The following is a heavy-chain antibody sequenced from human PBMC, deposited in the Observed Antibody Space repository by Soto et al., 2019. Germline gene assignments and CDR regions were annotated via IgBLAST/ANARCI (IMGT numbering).Heavy chain of an antibody. D-gene: IGHD4-17*01. CDR3: ARDRGVTRMGYYYGMDV. J-gene: IGHJ6*02. V-gene: IGHV4-59*01. CDR2: IYYSGST. Sequence: SETLFLTCTVSGGSISSYYWSWIRQPPGKGLEWIGYIYYSGSTNYNPSLKSRVTISVDTSKNQFSLKLSSVTAADTAVYYCARDRGVTRMGYYYGMDVWGQGTTVTVSS. CDR1: GGSISSYY.